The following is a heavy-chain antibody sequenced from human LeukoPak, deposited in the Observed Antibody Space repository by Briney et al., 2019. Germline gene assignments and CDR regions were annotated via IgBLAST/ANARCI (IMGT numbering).Heavy chain of an antibody. CDR2: IYTSGST. CDR1: DGSINGYY. D-gene: IGHD3-3*01. V-gene: IGHV4-4*08. CDR3: ARVPITIFGVVKSISDAFDI. Sequence: SSETLSLTCTVSDGSINGYYWSWIRQRPGKGLEWIGRIYTSGSTNYNPSLKSRVTISVDTSKNQFSLKLSSVTAADTAVYYCARVPITIFGVVKSISDAFDIWGQGTMVTVSS. J-gene: IGHJ3*02.